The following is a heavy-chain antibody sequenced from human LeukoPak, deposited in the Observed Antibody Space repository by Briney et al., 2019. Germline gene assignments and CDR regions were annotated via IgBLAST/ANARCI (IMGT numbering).Heavy chain of an antibody. CDR3: ARDLRMIVDDYFDY. CDR2: IYHSGST. D-gene: IGHD3-22*01. Sequence: SETLSLTCAVYGGSFSGYYWGWIRQPPGKGLEWIGSIYHSGSTYYNPSLKSRVTISVDTSKNQFSLKVSSVTAADTAVYYCARDLRMIVDDYFDYWGQGTLVTVSS. J-gene: IGHJ4*02. V-gene: IGHV4-38-2*02. CDR1: GGSFSGYY.